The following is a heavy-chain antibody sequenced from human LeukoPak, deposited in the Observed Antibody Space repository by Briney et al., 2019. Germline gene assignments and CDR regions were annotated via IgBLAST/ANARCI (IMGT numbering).Heavy chain of an antibody. V-gene: IGHV3-30*01. Sequence: GRSLRLSCAASGFTFSRYAMHWVRQAPGKGLEWVAVISYDGSNKYYADSVKGRFTISRDNSKNTLYLQMNSLRAEDTAVYYCARGSARYSSSWYREGEDYWGQGTLVTVSS. CDR2: ISYDGSNK. D-gene: IGHD6-13*01. CDR1: GFTFSRYA. CDR3: ARGSARYSSSWYREGEDY. J-gene: IGHJ4*02.